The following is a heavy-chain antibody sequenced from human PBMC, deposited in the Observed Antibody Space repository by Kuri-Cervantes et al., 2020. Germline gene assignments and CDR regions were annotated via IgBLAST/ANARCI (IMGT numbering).Heavy chain of an antibody. D-gene: IGHD2/OR15-2a*01. CDR1: GYTFTGYY. J-gene: IGHJ4*02. Sequence: ASVKVSCKASGYTFTGYYMHWVRQAPGQGLEWMGWINPNSGGTNYAQKFQGRVTMTRDTSISTAYMELSSLRSEDTAVYYCATDVRTKGAFDYWGQGTLVTVSS. CDR3: ATDVRTKGAFDY. CDR2: INPNSGGT. V-gene: IGHV1-2*02.